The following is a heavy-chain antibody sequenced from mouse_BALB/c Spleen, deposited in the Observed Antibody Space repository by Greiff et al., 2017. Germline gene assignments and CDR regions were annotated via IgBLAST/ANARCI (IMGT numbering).Heavy chain of an antibody. CDR2: ISSGSSTI. J-gene: IGHJ2*01. D-gene: IGHD3-3*01. CDR1: GFTFSSFG. CDR3: ARGWDFDY. V-gene: IGHV5-17*02. Sequence: EVKVVESGGGLVQPGGSRKLSCAASGFTFSSFGMHRVRQAPEKGLEWVAYISSGSSTIYYADTVKGRFTISRDNPKNTLFLQMTSLRSEDTAMYYCARGWDFDYWGQGTTLTVSS.